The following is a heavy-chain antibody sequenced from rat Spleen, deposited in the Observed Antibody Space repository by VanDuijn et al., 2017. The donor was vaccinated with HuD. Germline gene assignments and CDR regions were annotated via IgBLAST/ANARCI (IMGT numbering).Heavy chain of an antibody. J-gene: IGHJ3*01. Sequence: EVHLVESGGGLVQPGRSLKLSCAASGFTFSNYGMHWIRQAPTKGLEWVASLGPSGGNTYYRDSVKGRFTITRDDVKNTLYLQMDSLRSEDTATYYCATGGFEHYDGTYYYGWFAYWGQGTLVTVSS. CDR1: GFTFSNYG. CDR2: LGPSGGNT. D-gene: IGHD1-12*02. V-gene: IGHV5-19*01. CDR3: ATGGFEHYDGTYYYGWFAY.